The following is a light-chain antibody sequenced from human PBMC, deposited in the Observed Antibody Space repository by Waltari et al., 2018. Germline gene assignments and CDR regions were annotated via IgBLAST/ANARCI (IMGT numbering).Light chain of an antibody. J-gene: IGLJ2*01. CDR2: GKN. CDR3: NSRDSSGNHVL. CDR1: SLRTYH. Sequence: SSELTQDPAVYVALGQTVRITCQGDSLRTYHASWYQQRPGQAPVLVIYGKNNRPSGIPDRFSGSSSGNTASLTISGAQAEDEADYYCNSRDSSGNHVLFGGGTQLTVL. V-gene: IGLV3-19*01.